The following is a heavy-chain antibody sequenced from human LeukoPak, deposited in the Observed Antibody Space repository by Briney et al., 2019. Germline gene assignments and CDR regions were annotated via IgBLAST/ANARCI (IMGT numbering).Heavy chain of an antibody. D-gene: IGHD3-16*01. CDR1: GFRFGSDW. CDR3: ARYYDPAVGDAFDI. J-gene: IGHJ3*02. V-gene: IGHV3-7*01. Sequence: GGSLRLSCAASGFRFGSDWMTWVRQAPGKGLEWVANINPDGNEKYYVDSVRGRFTISRDNGRNSLYLQLNSLRAEDTAVYYCARYYDPAVGDAFDIWGQGTMVTVSS. CDR2: INPDGNEK.